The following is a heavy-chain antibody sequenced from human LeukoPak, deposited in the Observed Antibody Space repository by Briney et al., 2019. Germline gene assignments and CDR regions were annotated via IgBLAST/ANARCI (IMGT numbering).Heavy chain of an antibody. CDR2: IHPGVSDA. Sequence: GESLKISCQGSGDSFSKYWIAWVRQMPDKGLEWMGLIHPGVSDARYNPSFQGQVTITADRSSSTSSLQWTALKASDPAMYYSXXXLVYADTTLGFYHWGQGTMVTVVS. J-gene: IGHJ4*02. CDR1: GDSFSKYW. D-gene: IGHD5/OR15-5a*01. CDR3: XXXLVYADTTLGFYH. V-gene: IGHV5-51*03.